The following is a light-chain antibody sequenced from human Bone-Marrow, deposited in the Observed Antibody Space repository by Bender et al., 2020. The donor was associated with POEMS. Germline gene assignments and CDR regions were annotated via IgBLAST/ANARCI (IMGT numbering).Light chain of an antibody. CDR1: SSDVGAYNY. CDR2: EVR. J-gene: IGLJ3*02. V-gene: IGLV2-14*01. CDR3: SSYTSSTTWV. Sequence: QSALTQPASVSGSFGQSISISCTGTSSDVGAYNYVSWYQQHPGKAPKLMIYEVRNQPSGVSHRFSGSKSCNTASLSISGLQSEDEADYYCSSYTSSTTWVFGGGTKLTVL.